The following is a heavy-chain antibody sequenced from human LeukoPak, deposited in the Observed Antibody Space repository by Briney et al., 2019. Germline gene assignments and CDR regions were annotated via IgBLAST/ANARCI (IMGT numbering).Heavy chain of an antibody. CDR2: ISWNSGTI. J-gene: IGHJ4*02. Sequence: PGGSLGLSCAASGFTFDDYAMHWVRQAPGKGLEWVSGISWNSGTIGNADSVKGRFTISRDNAKNSLYLQMNSLRVEDTAFYYCAKGMVARRGAFDYWGQGTLVTVSS. CDR1: GFTFDDYA. D-gene: IGHD2-15*01. V-gene: IGHV3-9*01. CDR3: AKGMVARRGAFDY.